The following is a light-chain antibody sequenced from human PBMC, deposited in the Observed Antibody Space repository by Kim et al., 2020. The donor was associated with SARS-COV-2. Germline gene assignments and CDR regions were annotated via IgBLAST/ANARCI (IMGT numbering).Light chain of an antibody. CDR1: SGHVGAYDY. Sequence: GQLVTISSTGASGHVGAYDYVSWYQQYPGKAPILILYEVTRRPSGVPDRFSGSKSGNTASLTVSGLQAEDEADYYCCSYAGSDTLIFGGGTQLTVL. CDR3: CSYAGSDTLI. CDR2: EVT. J-gene: IGLJ2*01. V-gene: IGLV2-11*03.